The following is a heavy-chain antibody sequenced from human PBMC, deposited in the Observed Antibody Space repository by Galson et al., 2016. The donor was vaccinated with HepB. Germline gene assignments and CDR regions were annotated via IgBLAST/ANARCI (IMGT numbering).Heavy chain of an antibody. D-gene: IGHD3-22*01. CDR2: VNHSGGT. J-gene: IGHJ6*03. CDR1: GGSFSGYY. V-gene: IGHV4-34*01. CDR3: ARGELGEYFYDSGHYSAYYLDV. Sequence: SETLSLTCAVDGGSFSGYYWTWIRQPPGKGLEWIGEVNHSGGTNYNPSFESRVTISIDTSKSQFSLNLTSVTAADTAVYYCARGELGEYFYDSGHYSAYYLDVWGKGTTVTVSS.